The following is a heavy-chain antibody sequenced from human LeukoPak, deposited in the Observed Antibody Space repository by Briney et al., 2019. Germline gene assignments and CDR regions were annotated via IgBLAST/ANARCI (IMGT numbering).Heavy chain of an antibody. Sequence: GASVKVSCKAAGYAFTGSYIHWVRQAPGQGLEWMGWINPNNGFTAYAQNFQGRVTMTRDTSISTAYMDLSRLTSDDTAVYFCARDRGARLERFYAFDFWSQGTTVTVSS. J-gene: IGHJ3*01. CDR2: INPNNGFT. V-gene: IGHV1-2*02. D-gene: IGHD1-1*01. CDR1: GYAFTGSY. CDR3: ARDRGARLERFYAFDF.